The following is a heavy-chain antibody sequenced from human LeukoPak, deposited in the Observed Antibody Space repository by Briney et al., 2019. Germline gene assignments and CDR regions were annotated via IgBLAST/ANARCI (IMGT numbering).Heavy chain of an antibody. CDR1: GYSISSDYY. V-gene: IGHV4-38-2*02. CDR2: IYHSGST. D-gene: IGHD4-17*01. J-gene: IGHJ3*02. CDR3: ARVSPTSVTTSEAFDI. Sequence: SETLSLTCTVSGYSISSDYYWGWIRPSPGKGLEWIGSIYHSGSTYYNPSLKSRVTILVDTSKNQFSLKLSSVTAADTAVYYCARVSPTSVTTSEAFDIWGQGTMVTVSS.